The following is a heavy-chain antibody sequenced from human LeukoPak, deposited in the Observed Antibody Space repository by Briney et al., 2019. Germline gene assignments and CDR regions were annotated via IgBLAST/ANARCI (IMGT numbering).Heavy chain of an antibody. CDR1: GFTFSSYA. D-gene: IGHD3-10*01. J-gene: IGHJ4*02. Sequence: GGSLRLSCAASGFTFSSYAMNWVRQAPGKGLECVSAISSTGGSTYYADSVKGRFTISRDNSRNTLYLQMNSLRAEDTAVYYCGPRGSGIYYDYWGQGTLVTVSS. V-gene: IGHV3-23*01. CDR3: GPRGSGIYYDY. CDR2: ISSTGGST.